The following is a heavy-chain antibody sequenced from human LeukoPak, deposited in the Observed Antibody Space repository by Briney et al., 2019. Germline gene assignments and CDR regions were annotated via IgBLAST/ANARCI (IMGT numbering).Heavy chain of an antibody. CDR1: GGSISSYY. Sequence: SETLSLTCTVSGGSISSYYWSWIRQPPGKGLEWIGYIYYSGGTNYNPSLKSRVTISLDTSKNQFSLKLSSVTAADTAVYYCARHYYYDTRGFDSWGQGTLVTVSS. CDR2: IYYSGGT. CDR3: ARHYYYDTRGFDS. J-gene: IGHJ4*02. V-gene: IGHV4-59*01. D-gene: IGHD3-22*01.